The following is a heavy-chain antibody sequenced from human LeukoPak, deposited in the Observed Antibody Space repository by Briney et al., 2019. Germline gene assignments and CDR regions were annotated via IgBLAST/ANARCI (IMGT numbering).Heavy chain of an antibody. V-gene: IGHV3-74*01. CDR1: GFTFSTYW. D-gene: IGHD2-15*01. CDR3: ARVVVVVANGFQH. Sequence: PGGSLTLSCAASGFTFSTYWMHWVRQVPGKGLVWVSRINGDGTSTTYADSVKGRFTISRDNAKNRLYLEMNSLRVEDTAVYYCARVVVVVANGFQHWGQGTLVTVSS. CDR2: INGDGTST. J-gene: IGHJ1*01.